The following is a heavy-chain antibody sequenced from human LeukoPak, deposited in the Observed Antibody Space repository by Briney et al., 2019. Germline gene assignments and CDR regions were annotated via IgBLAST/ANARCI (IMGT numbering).Heavy chain of an antibody. J-gene: IGHJ5*02. CDR3: AALAYCNSAGCFEFTWVDP. V-gene: IGHV4-31*03. Sequence: SETLSLTCTVSGGSISSGGYYWSWMPQHPGQGLEWVGYFYYSGSTYYNPSLKSRLSISVDTSNNQFSLKLRSVTAADTAVYYCAALAYCNSAGCFEFTWVDPWGQGTLVTVSS. D-gene: IGHD2-2*01. CDR2: FYYSGST. CDR1: GGSISSGGYY.